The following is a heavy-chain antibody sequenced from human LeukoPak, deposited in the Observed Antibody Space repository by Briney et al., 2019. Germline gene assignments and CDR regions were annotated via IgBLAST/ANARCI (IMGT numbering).Heavy chain of an antibody. CDR1: GYSFTSYW. Sequence: GESLKISCKGSGYSFTSYWIGWVRQMPGKGLEWMGIIYPGDSDTRYSPSFQGQVTISADKSSSTAYLQWSSLQASDTAIYYCARHRKTTTLTSFYFDYWGHGTQVTVSS. J-gene: IGHJ4*01. D-gene: IGHD4-17*01. CDR3: ARHRKTTTLTSFYFDY. CDR2: IYPGDSDT. V-gene: IGHV5-51*01.